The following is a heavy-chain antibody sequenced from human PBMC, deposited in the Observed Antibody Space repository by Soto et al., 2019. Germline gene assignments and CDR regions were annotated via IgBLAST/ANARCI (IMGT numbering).Heavy chain of an antibody. V-gene: IGHV4-31*03. CDR3: AISTFNYDYYGMDV. D-gene: IGHD3-10*01. CDR1: GGSISSGGYY. Sequence: QVQLQESGPGLVKPSQTLSLTCTVSGGSISSGGYYWSWIRQHPGKGLEWIGYIYYSGSTYYNPSIKSRVTICADTSKNPFSLKLSSVTAADTAVYYCAISTFNYDYYGMDVWGQGTTVTVSS. CDR2: IYYSGST. J-gene: IGHJ6*02.